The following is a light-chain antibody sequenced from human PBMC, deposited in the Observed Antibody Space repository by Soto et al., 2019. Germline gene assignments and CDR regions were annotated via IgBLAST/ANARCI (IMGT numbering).Light chain of an antibody. Sequence: QSVLTQPPSASGSPGQSVTISCTGTRSDIGAYNYVSWFQQHPGKAPKLMIYEVSKRPSGVPDRFSGSKSGNTASLTVSGLQAEDEADYYCSSYAGINTYYVFGTGTKLTVL. CDR2: EVS. V-gene: IGLV2-8*01. CDR3: SSYAGINTYYV. J-gene: IGLJ1*01. CDR1: RSDIGAYNY.